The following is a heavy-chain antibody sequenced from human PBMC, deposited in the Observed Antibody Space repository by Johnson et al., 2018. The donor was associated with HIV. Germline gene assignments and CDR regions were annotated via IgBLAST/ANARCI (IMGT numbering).Heavy chain of an antibody. CDR1: GFTFSDHY. V-gene: IGHV3-11*04. Sequence: QMQLVESGGGLVKPGGSLRLSCAGSGFTFSDHYMSWVRQAPGKGLEWVSYISSSGSTIYYADSVKGRFTVSRDNSKNTLYLQMNSLTAEDTAVYYCARENYDYVWESYRKGGAFDIWGQGTMVTVSS. CDR3: ARENYDYVWESYRKGGAFDI. CDR2: ISSSGSTI. J-gene: IGHJ3*02. D-gene: IGHD3-16*02.